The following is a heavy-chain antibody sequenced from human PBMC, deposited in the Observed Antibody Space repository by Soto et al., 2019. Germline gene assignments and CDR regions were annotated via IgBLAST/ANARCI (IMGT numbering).Heavy chain of an antibody. CDR1: GYTFTGYY. Sequence: ASVKVSCKASGYTFTGYYMHWVRQAPGQGLEWMGWINPNSGGTNYAQKFQGRVTMTRDTSISTAYMELSRLRSDDTAVYYCARDHETPSIAAAGYYGMDVWGQGTTVTVSS. V-gene: IGHV1-2*02. D-gene: IGHD6-13*01. CDR2: INPNSGGT. J-gene: IGHJ6*02. CDR3: ARDHETPSIAAAGYYGMDV.